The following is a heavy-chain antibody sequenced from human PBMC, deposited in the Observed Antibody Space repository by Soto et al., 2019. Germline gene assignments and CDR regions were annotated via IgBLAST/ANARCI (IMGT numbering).Heavy chain of an antibody. Sequence: PGGSLRLSCAASGFTFSDHFMDWVRQAPGKGLEWVGRSRNKANSYTTEYAASVKGRFTISRDDSKNSLYLQMNSLKTEDTAVYYCARDRVYDFWSAEGPDAFDIWGQGTMVTVSS. J-gene: IGHJ3*02. CDR1: GFTFSDHF. CDR2: SRNKANSYTT. V-gene: IGHV3-72*01. CDR3: ARDRVYDFWSAEGPDAFDI. D-gene: IGHD3-3*01.